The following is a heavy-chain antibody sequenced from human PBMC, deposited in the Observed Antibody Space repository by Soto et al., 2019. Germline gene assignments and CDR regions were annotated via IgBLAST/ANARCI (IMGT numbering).Heavy chain of an antibody. Sequence: PGGSLRLSCAASGFTFSSYGMHWVRQAPGKGLEWVAVISYDGSNKYYADSVKGRFTISRDNSKNTLYLQMNSLRAEDTAVYYCAKATTTATYYYYGMDVWGQGTTVTVSS. J-gene: IGHJ6*02. CDR2: ISYDGSNK. D-gene: IGHD5-18*01. V-gene: IGHV3-30*18. CDR3: AKATTTATYYYYGMDV. CDR1: GFTFSSYG.